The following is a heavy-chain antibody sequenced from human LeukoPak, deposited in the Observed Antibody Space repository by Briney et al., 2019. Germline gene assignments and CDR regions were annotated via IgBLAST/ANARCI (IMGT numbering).Heavy chain of an antibody. Sequence: ASVKVSCKAFGYTFTSNYMHWVRQAPGQGPEWMGVISPSGGSTTYAQKFQGRVTLTRDMSTSTDYLELSSLRSEDTAVYYCARFYFPTHFDDWGQGTLVTVSS. J-gene: IGHJ4*02. D-gene: IGHD2/OR15-2a*01. CDR1: GYTFTSNY. CDR3: ARFYFPTHFDD. CDR2: ISPSGGST. V-gene: IGHV1-46*01.